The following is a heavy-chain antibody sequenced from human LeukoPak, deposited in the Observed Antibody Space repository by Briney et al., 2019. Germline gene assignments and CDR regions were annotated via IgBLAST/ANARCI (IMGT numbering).Heavy chain of an antibody. J-gene: IGHJ4*02. CDR3: ARSFSGITIFGVVITPFDY. CDR1: GFSLSTSGVG. Sequence: ESGPTLVKPTQTLTLTCTFSGFSLSTSGVGVGSIRQPPGKALEWLALIYWNDDKRYSTSLKSRLTITKDTSKNQVVLTMTNMDPVDTATYYCARSFSGITIFGVVITPFDYWGQGTLVTVSS. V-gene: IGHV2-5*01. D-gene: IGHD3-3*01. CDR2: IYWNDDK.